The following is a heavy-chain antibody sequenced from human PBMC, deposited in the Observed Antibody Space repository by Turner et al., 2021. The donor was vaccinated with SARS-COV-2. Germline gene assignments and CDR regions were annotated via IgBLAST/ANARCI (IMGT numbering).Heavy chain of an antibody. V-gene: IGHV3-15*01. CDR1: GFTFSNAG. J-gene: IGHJ4*02. CDR3: TTHSAPDD. Sequence: EVQLVASGGGFGTPGGSRSLSCAASGFTFSNAGMSWVRQAPGKRLEWVGRIKTKTDGGTTDCAAPVKGRFTISRDDSKNTLYLQMNSLKTEDTAVYYCTTHSAPDDWGQGTLVTVSS. CDR2: IKTKTDGGTT. D-gene: IGHD6-13*01.